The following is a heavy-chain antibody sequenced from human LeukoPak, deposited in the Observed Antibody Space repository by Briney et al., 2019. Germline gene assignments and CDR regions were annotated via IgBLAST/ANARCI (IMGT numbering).Heavy chain of an antibody. V-gene: IGHV4-4*07. J-gene: IGHJ6*03. D-gene: IGHD3-9*01. Sequence: SETLSLTCTVSGGSISSYYWSWLRQPAGKGLEWIGRIYTSGSTNYHPSLKSRVTMSVDTSKNQFSLKLSSVTAADTAVYYCARDRGYDILTGYYKDIYYYYYMDVWGKGTTVTVSS. CDR2: IYTSGST. CDR3: ARDRGYDILTGYYKDIYYYYYMDV. CDR1: GGSISSYY.